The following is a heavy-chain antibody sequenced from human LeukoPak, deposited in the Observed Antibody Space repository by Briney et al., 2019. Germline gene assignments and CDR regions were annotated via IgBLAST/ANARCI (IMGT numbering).Heavy chain of an antibody. CDR2: IAYDGGNI. CDR1: GFTFSPYP. D-gene: IGHD3-22*01. CDR3: ARPNYYDSSGYLPFDYYYMDV. Sequence: GGSLRLSCATSGFTFSPYPMHWVRQAPGKGLEWVAVIAYDGGNIFYAPSVRGRFTISRDNAKNSLYLQMNSLRAEDTAVYYCARPNYYDSSGYLPFDYYYMDVWGKGTTVTVSS. V-gene: IGHV3-30*03. J-gene: IGHJ6*03.